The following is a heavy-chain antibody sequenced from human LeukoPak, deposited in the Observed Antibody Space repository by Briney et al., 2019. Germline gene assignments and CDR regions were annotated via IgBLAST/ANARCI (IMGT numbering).Heavy chain of an antibody. CDR3: AREPCSGGTCRHDY. D-gene: IGHD2-15*01. V-gene: IGHV3-20*04. Sequence: RPGESLRLSCAATGFTFDDYGMSWVRQAPGKGLEWVSGINWNGGSTGYADSVKGRFTISRDNAKNSLYLQMNSLRAEDTALYYCAREPCSGGTCRHDYLGQGTLVTVSS. CDR2: INWNGGST. CDR1: GFTFDDYG. J-gene: IGHJ4*02.